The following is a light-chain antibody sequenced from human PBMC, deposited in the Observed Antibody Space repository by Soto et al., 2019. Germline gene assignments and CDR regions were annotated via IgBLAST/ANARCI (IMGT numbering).Light chain of an antibody. CDR2: GAS. J-gene: IGKJ5*01. CDR3: QQYNSYPLT. V-gene: IGKV3-15*01. Sequence: EIVMTQSPATLSVSPGEGATLSCRASQSVSSNLAWYQQKPGQAPRLLIYGASTRATGIPARFSGSGSGTEFTLTISSLQPEDFATYYCQQYNSYPLTFGQGTRLEIK. CDR1: QSVSSN.